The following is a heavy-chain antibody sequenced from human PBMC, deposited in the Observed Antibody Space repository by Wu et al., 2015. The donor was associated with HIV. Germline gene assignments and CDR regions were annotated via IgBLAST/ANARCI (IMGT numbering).Heavy chain of an antibody. V-gene: IGHV1-18*01. D-gene: IGHD5-24*01. CDR1: GYTFTSYG. J-gene: IGHJ6*02. CDR2: ISAYNGNT. CDR3: ARGSILDMSTPSYYYYVLDV. Sequence: QVQLVQSGAEVKKPGASVKVSCKASGYTFTSYGISWVRQAPGQGLEWMGWISAYNGNTNYAQKLQGRVTMTTDTSTSTAYMELRSLRSDDTAVYYCARGSILDMSTPSYYYYVLDVWGQGTTVTVSS.